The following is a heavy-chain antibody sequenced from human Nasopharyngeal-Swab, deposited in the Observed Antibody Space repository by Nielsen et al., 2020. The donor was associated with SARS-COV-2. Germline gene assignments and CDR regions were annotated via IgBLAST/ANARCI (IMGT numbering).Heavy chain of an antibody. D-gene: IGHD2-2*01. CDR1: GYTFTSYD. CDR3: ARVVRYCSSTSCYFFDY. Sequence: SVKVSCKASGYTFTSYDINWVRQAPGQGLEWMGGIIPIFGTGKYAQKFQGRVTITADESTSTAYMELSSLRSEDTAVYYCARVVRYCSSTSCYFFDYWGQGTLVTVSS. V-gene: IGHV1-69*13. J-gene: IGHJ4*02. CDR2: IIPIFGTG.